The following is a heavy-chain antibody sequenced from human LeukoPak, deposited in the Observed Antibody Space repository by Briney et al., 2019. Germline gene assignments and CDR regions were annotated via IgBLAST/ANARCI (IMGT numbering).Heavy chain of an antibody. CDR2: ISSSSSYI. J-gene: IGHJ4*02. CDR1: GFTFSSYS. D-gene: IGHD3-10*01. CDR3: ARDLPSYYYGSGSPDY. V-gene: IGHV3-21*01. Sequence: GGSLRLSCAASGFTFSSYSMNWVRQAPGKGLEWVSSISSSSSYIYYADSVKGRFTISRDNAKNSLYLQMNGLRAEDTAVYYCARDLPSYYYGSGSPDYWGQGTLVTVSS.